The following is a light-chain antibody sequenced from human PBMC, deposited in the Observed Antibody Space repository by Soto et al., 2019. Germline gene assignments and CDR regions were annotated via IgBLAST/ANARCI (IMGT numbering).Light chain of an antibody. CDR3: QQRSNWPLN. V-gene: IGKV3-11*01. J-gene: IGKJ3*01. CDR1: ESVRNY. Sequence: EIVLTQSPATLSLSPGDSATLSCRASESVRNYLAWYQQRPGQAPRLLIYDASNRSTVIPARFSGSGSGTDFTLSISSLQPEDFAVYFCQQRSNWPLNFGPGTNVEI. CDR2: DAS.